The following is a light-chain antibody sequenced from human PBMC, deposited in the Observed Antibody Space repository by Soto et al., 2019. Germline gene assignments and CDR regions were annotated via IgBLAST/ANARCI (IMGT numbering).Light chain of an antibody. Sequence: DIQMTQSPSTLSASVGDRVTITCQASQDISNYLDWYQQTPGKAPKLLIYDASNLETGVPTRFSGSGSGTDFTFTISSLQPEDIATYYCQQYDNLPLTFGGGTKVDIK. CDR3: QQYDNLPLT. CDR2: DAS. V-gene: IGKV1-33*01. CDR1: QDISNY. J-gene: IGKJ4*01.